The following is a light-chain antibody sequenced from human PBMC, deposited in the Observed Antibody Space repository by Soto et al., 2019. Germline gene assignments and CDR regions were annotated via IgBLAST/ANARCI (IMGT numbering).Light chain of an antibody. V-gene: IGKV3-11*01. CDR2: DAS. Sequence: ELVMTQSPATLSVSPGERATLSCRASQSVGSYLAWYQHKPGQAPRLLISDASNRATGIPARFSGSGSETDFTLTISSLEPEDSAVYYCQQRSNWPSLTFGGGTKVEIK. J-gene: IGKJ4*01. CDR1: QSVGSY. CDR3: QQRSNWPSLT.